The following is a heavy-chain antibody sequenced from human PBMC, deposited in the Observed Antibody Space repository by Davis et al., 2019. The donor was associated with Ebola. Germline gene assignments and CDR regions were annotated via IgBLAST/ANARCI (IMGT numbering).Heavy chain of an antibody. Sequence: PGGSLRLSCAASGFTFSSYWMSWFRQAPGKGLEWVGFIRSKAYGGTTEYAASVKGRFTISRDDSKSIAYLQMNSLKTEDTAVYYCTRWTDYWGQGTLVTVSS. CDR1: GFTFSSYW. D-gene: IGHD3/OR15-3a*01. V-gene: IGHV3-49*03. J-gene: IGHJ4*02. CDR2: IRSKAYGGTT. CDR3: TRWTDY.